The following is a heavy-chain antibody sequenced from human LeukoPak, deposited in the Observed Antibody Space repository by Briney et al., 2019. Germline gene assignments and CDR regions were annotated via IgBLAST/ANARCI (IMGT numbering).Heavy chain of an antibody. CDR2: IIPIFGTA. D-gene: IGHD3-22*01. V-gene: IGHV1-69*05. J-gene: IGHJ4*02. CDR3: ARDTYDSSGYYSAYFDY. Sequence: SVKVSCKASGGTFSSYAISWVRQAPGQGLEWMGRIIPIFGTANYAQKFQGRVTITTDKSTSTAYMELSSLRSEDTAVYYCARDTYDSSGYYSAYFDYWGQGTLVTVSS. CDR1: GGTFSSYA.